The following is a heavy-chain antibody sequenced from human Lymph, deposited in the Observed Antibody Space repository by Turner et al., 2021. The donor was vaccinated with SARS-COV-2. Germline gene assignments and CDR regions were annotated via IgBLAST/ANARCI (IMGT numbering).Heavy chain of an antibody. D-gene: IGHD2-15*01. J-gene: IGHJ6*02. V-gene: IGHV3-48*02. CDR1: GLTFSSYS. CDR2: ISISSSTI. Sequence: EVQLVESGGGLVQPGGSLRLSCAASGLTFSSYSMNWVRQAQGKGLEGVSYISISSSTIYYADSVKGRFTISRDNAKNSLYLQMNSLRDEDTAVYYCARDRGGYGAYYYGMDVWGQGTTVTVSS. CDR3: ARDRGGYGAYYYGMDV.